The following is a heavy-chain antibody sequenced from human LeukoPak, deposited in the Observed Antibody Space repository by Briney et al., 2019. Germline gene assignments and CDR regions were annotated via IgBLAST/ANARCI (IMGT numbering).Heavy chain of an antibody. Sequence: GGSLRLSCAASGFTFSSYGMSWVRQAPGKGLEWVSAISGSGGSTYYADSVKGRFTISRDNSKNTLYLQMNSLRAEDTALYYCAKDTPSYDSSGFDYWGQGTLVTVSS. CDR3: AKDTPSYDSSGFDY. CDR1: GFTFSSYG. D-gene: IGHD3-22*01. J-gene: IGHJ4*02. CDR2: ISGSGGST. V-gene: IGHV3-23*01.